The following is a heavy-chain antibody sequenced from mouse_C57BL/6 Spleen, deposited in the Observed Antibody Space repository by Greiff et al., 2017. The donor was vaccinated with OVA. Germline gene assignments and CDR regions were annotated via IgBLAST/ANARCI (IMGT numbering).Heavy chain of an antibody. J-gene: IGHJ4*01. CDR2: ISYDGSN. D-gene: IGHD1-1*01. Sequence: EVQLQQSGPGLVKPSQSLSLTCSVTGYSITSGYYWNWIRQFPGNKLEWMGYISYDGSNNYNPSLKNRISITRDTSKNQCFLKLNSVTTEDTATYYCARELVVYAMDYWGQGTSVTVSS. CDR3: ARELVVYAMDY. V-gene: IGHV3-6*01. CDR1: GYSITSGYY.